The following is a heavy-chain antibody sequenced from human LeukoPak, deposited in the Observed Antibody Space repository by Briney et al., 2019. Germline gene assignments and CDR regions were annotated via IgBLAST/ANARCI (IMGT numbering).Heavy chain of an antibody. Sequence: GGSLRLSCAASGFTFSSYGMHWVRQAPGKGLEWVSSISSRSSSIYYADSVKGRFTISRDNAKNSLYLQMNSLRAEDTAVYYCARGHSEGYFDWFDPWGQGTLVTVSS. CDR3: ARGHSEGYFDWFDP. J-gene: IGHJ5*02. D-gene: IGHD6-13*01. CDR2: ISSRSSSI. V-gene: IGHV3-21*01. CDR1: GFTFSSYG.